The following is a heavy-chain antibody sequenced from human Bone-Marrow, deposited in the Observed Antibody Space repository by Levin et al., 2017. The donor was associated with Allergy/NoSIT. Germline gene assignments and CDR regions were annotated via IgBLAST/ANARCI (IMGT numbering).Heavy chain of an antibody. J-gene: IGHJ4*02. D-gene: IGHD6-19*01. Sequence: LSLTCAASGFTVSSNYMSWVRQAPGKGLEWVSVIYSGGSTYYADSVKGRFTISRDNSKNTLYLQMNSLRAEDTAVYYCASAGYSSAKNDYWGQGTLVTVSS. CDR3: ASAGYSSAKNDY. V-gene: IGHV3-53*01. CDR2: IYSGGST. CDR1: GFTVSSNY.